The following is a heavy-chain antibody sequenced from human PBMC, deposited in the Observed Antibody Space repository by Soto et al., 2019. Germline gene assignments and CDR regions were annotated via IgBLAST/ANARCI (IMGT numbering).Heavy chain of an antibody. CDR3: ASYVTYYYDNSGYFFDF. CDR1: GGSISSYY. V-gene: IGHV4-59*08. CDR2: TYYTGST. D-gene: IGHD3-22*01. Sequence: SETLSLTCTISGGSISSYYWNWIRQPPGKGLEWIGYTYYTGSTSYNPSLKSRVTISVDTSKNQFSLKLNSVTAADTAVYYCASYVTYYYDNSGYFFDFWGQGTLVTVSS. J-gene: IGHJ5*01.